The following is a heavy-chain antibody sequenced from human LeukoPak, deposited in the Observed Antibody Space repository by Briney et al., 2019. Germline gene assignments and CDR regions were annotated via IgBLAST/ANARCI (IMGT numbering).Heavy chain of an antibody. Sequence: ASVKVSCKASGYTFTSYGISWVRQAPGQGLEWMGWISAYNGNTNYAQKLQGRVTMTTDTSTSTAYMELRSLRSDDTAVYYCASRAYYDILTGYYFHGMDVWGQGTTVTVSS. V-gene: IGHV1-18*01. CDR1: GYTFTSYG. CDR2: ISAYNGNT. D-gene: IGHD3-9*01. CDR3: ASRAYYDILTGYYFHGMDV. J-gene: IGHJ6*02.